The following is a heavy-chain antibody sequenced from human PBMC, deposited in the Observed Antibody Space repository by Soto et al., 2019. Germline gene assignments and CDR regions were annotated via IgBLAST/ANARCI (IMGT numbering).Heavy chain of an antibody. CDR2: IYHSGST. V-gene: IGHV4-38-2*01. CDR3: ARVGGYGLDV. CDR1: GYSISSGCY. J-gene: IGHJ6*02. Sequence: SETLSLTCGVSGYSISSGCYCGWIRQPPGKGLEWIGSIYHSGSTYNNPSLKSRVTISVDTSKNQFSLKLSSVTAADTAVYYCARVGGYGLDVWGQGTRVTVSS. D-gene: IGHD3-10*01.